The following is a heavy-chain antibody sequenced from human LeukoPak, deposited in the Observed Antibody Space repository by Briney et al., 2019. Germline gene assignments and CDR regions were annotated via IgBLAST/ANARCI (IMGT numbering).Heavy chain of an antibody. D-gene: IGHD2-15*01. CDR1: GFTFSNVW. J-gene: IGHJ1*01. CDR3: STGFYCSGDSCYYGFFQH. V-gene: IGHV3-15*01. Sequence: GGSLRLSCVASGFTFSNVWMTWVRPAPGKGLEWVGRIKSKTDGGTTDYAAPVKGRFTISRDDSKNMLYLQMNSLKTEDTAVYYCSTGFYCSGDSCYYGFFQHWGQGTLVTVSS. CDR2: IKSKTDGGTT.